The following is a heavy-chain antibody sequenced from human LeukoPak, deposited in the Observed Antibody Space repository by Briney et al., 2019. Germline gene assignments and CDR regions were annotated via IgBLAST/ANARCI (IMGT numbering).Heavy chain of an antibody. J-gene: IGHJ4*02. Sequence: GASVKVSCKASGYIFTGYYMHWVRQAPGQGLEWMGWINPNSGGTNYAQKFQGRVTMTRDTSISTAYMELSRLRSDDTAVYYCARAQTAKVKVFDYWGQGTLVTVSS. V-gene: IGHV1-2*02. CDR3: ARAQTAKVKVFDY. D-gene: IGHD5-18*01. CDR2: INPNSGGT. CDR1: GYIFTGYY.